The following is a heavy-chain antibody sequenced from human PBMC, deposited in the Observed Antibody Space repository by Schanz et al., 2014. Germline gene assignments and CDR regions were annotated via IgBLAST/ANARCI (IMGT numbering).Heavy chain of an antibody. V-gene: IGHV1-8*01. J-gene: IGHJ4*02. CDR3: ARDGEAAAGCDY. Sequence: QVQLVQSAPEVKKPGASVKVSCKASGYTFTSYDINWVRQAPGQGLEWMGWMNPNSGNTGYAQKFQGRVTMTRDTSTSTVYMELSSLRSEDTAVYYCARDGEAAAGCDYWGQGTLVTVSS. CDR1: GYTFTSYD. CDR2: MNPNSGNT. D-gene: IGHD6-13*01.